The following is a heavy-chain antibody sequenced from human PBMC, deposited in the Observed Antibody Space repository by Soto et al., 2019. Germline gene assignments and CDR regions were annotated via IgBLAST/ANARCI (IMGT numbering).Heavy chain of an antibody. CDR1: GYTFTGYY. D-gene: IGHD6-19*01. CDR3: AGGTRVAGTQMLLGI. Sequence: QVQLVQSGAEVKKPGASVKVSCKASGYTFTGYYMHWVRQAPGQGLEWMGWIDPNSGGTNYAQKFQGWATMTRVTSIRTAYMELSRLRSDAMAVYYCAGGTRVAGTQMLLGIWGQGTMVTVSS. V-gene: IGHV1-2*04. CDR2: IDPNSGGT. J-gene: IGHJ3*02.